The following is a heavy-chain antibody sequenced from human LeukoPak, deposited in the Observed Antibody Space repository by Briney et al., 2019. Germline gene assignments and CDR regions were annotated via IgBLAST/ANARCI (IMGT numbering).Heavy chain of an antibody. J-gene: IGHJ4*02. Sequence: PGGSLRLSCAASGFTFSTCVMIWVRQAPGKGLEWVSGISDSGAATHYADSVKGRFTTSRDNSKNTLYLEMISLRIEDTAVYYCAKGPVSGSRSPLDYWGQGTLVTVSS. D-gene: IGHD1-26*01. CDR3: AKGPVSGSRSPLDY. CDR1: GFTFSTCV. CDR2: ISDSGAAT. V-gene: IGHV3-23*01.